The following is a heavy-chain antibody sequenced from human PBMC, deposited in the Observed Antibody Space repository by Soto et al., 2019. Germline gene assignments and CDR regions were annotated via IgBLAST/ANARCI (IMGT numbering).Heavy chain of an antibody. V-gene: IGHV1-8*01. D-gene: IGHD1-26*01. J-gene: IGHJ4*02. CDR3: ARGVSAGVDY. CDR2: MQPSSGRT. Sequence: QVQLVQSGAEVREPGASVKVSCKASGYSFTSLDINWVRQTTEQGLEWMGWMQPSSGRTGYAQKFQGRVTMTRDTSINTAYMELSSLTSDDTAFYYCARGVSAGVDYWGQGTLVTVS. CDR1: GYSFTSLD.